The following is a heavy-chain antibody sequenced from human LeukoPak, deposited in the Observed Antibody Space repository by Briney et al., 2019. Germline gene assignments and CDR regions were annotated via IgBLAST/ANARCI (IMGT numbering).Heavy chain of an antibody. CDR1: GGSLNTYY. CDR3: ARHRLGYSYGPFDY. CDR2: ISYTGST. Sequence: SKTLSLTCNVSGGSLNTYYWSWVRQPPGKGLEWFGSISYTGSTNYNPSLRSRVTISVDTSKTQFSLKLSSVTAADTAVYYCARHRLGYSYGPFDYWGQGTLVTVSS. D-gene: IGHD5-18*01. J-gene: IGHJ4*02. V-gene: IGHV4-59*08.